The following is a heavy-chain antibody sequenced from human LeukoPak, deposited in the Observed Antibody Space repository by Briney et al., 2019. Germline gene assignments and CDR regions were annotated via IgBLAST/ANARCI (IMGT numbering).Heavy chain of an antibody. CDR1: GGSISSSNW. CDR2: IYHSGST. Sequence: PSETLSLTCAVSGGSISSSNWWSWVRQPPGKGLEWIGEIYHSGSTNYNPSLKSRVTISVDTSKNQFSLKLSSVTAADTAVYYCASWIAAAGTGWFDPWGQGTLVTVSS. J-gene: IGHJ5*02. V-gene: IGHV4-4*02. D-gene: IGHD6-13*01. CDR3: ASWIAAAGTGWFDP.